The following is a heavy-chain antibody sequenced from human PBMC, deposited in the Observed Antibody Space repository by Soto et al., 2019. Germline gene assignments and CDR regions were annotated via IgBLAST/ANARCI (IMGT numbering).Heavy chain of an antibody. CDR3: ARLGGSHPIDS. CDR1: GGSIDRTTYY. J-gene: IGHJ4*02. D-gene: IGHD3-16*01. CDR2: IYYSGRV. V-gene: IGHV4-39*01. Sequence: SETLSLTCTVSGGSIDRTTYYWGWIRQPPGKGLEWIGNIYYSGRVYYNPSLKSRVTISVDTSKNQFSLRLASLTAADTAVYYCARLGGSHPIDSWGQGTLVTVSS.